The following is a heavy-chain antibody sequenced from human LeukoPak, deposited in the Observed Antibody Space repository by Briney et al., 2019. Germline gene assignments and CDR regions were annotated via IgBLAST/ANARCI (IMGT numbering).Heavy chain of an antibody. V-gene: IGHV3-30*18. CDR3: AKDGPVVPAAEYYYYGMDV. J-gene: IGHJ6*02. Sequence: GGSLRLSCAASGFTFSSYGMHWVRQAPGKGLEWVAVISYDGSNKYYADSVKGRFTISRDNSKNTLYLQMNSLRAEDTAVYYCAKDGPVVPAAEYYYYGMDVWGQGTTVTVSS. CDR2: ISYDGSNK. CDR1: GFTFSSYG. D-gene: IGHD2-2*01.